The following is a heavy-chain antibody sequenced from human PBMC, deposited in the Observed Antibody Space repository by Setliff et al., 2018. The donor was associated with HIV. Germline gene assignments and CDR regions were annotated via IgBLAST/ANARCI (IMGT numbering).Heavy chain of an antibody. Sequence: ASVKVSCKASGYTFTSYGIGWVRRAPGQGLEWMGWISAYNGNTNYAQKFQGRVTMTTDISTSTAYMELRSLRSDDTAVYYCARDHYGIRLAVAGTEGVFDIWGQGTMVTVSS. D-gene: IGHD6-19*01. V-gene: IGHV1-18*01. CDR3: ARDHYGIRLAVAGTEGVFDI. J-gene: IGHJ3*02. CDR1: GYTFTSYG. CDR2: ISAYNGNT.